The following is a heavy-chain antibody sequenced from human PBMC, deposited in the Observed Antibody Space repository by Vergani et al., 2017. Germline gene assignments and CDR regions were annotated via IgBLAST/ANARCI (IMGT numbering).Heavy chain of an antibody. CDR3: ARDGGEYDKDALDV. D-gene: IGHD2-21*01. CDR1: CGSFSTGGQS. V-gene: IGHV4-61*02. Sequence: QVQLQESCPGLVKPSQTLSLTCTVSCGSFSTGGQSWTWLRQSAGKGLEWIGRIYTSGATNDNPSLRSRAIISVDASKKQFSLKLTSVTAADTAVYYCARDGGEYDKDALDVWGQGTKVTVTS. J-gene: IGHJ3*01. CDR2: IYTSGAT.